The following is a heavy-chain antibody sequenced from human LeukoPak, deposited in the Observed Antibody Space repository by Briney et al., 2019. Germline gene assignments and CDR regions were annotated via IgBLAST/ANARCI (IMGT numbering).Heavy chain of an antibody. CDR3: ARDLNWGFDY. CDR2: ITSSSSSI. CDR1: GFTFSTYS. D-gene: IGHD7-27*01. J-gene: IGHJ4*02. V-gene: IGHV3-48*01. Sequence: GGSLRLSCAASGFTFSTYSMNWVRQAPGEGLEWVSYITSSSSSISYADSVKGRLTISRDNAKNSLYLQMDSLRAEDTAVYYCARDLNWGFDYWGQGILVTVSS.